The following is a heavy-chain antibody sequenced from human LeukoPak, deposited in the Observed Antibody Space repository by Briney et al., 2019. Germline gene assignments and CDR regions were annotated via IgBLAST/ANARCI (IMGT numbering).Heavy chain of an antibody. Sequence: GGSLRLSCAASGFTFSSYSMNWVRQAPGKGLEWVSSISSSSSYIYYADSVKGRFTISRDNAKNSLYLQMNSLRAEDTAVYYCARSRYDFWSGYYPDFDYWGQGTLVTVSS. V-gene: IGHV3-21*01. J-gene: IGHJ4*02. CDR1: GFTFSSYS. CDR3: ARSRYDFWSGYYPDFDY. CDR2: ISSSSSYI. D-gene: IGHD3-3*01.